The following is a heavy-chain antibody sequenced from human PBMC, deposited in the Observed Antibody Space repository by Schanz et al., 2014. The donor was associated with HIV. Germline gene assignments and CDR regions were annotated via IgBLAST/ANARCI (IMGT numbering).Heavy chain of an antibody. V-gene: IGHV1-2*02. D-gene: IGHD3-10*01. Sequence: QVQLVQSGAEVKKPGASVKVSCKASGYTFTGYYMHWVRQAPGQGLEWMGWINPNSGGTNSAQKFQGRVTMSMDTSISTAYMELRNLRSDDTAVFYCARVGAGVTVFFDYWGQGTLVSVSS. CDR1: GYTFTGYY. J-gene: IGHJ4*02. CDR3: ARVGAGVTVFFDY. CDR2: INPNSGGT.